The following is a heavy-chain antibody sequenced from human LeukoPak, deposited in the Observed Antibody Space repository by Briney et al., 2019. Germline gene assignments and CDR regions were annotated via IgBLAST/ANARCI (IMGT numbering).Heavy chain of an antibody. D-gene: IGHD6-13*01. J-gene: IGHJ5*02. V-gene: IGHV1-18*01. CDR1: GYTFTSYG. CDR3: ARVIIAAAGTGWFDP. Sequence: GSVKVSCKASGYTFTSYGISWVRQAPGQGLEWMGWISAYNGNTNYAQKLQGRVTMTTDTSTSTAYMELRSLRSDDTAVYYCARVIIAAAGTGWFDPWGQGTLVTVSS. CDR2: ISAYNGNT.